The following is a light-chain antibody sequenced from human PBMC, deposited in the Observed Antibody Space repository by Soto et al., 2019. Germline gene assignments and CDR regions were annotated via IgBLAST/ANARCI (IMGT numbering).Light chain of an antibody. Sequence: EIVLTQSPATLSLSPGEIATLSCRASQSVSSYLAWYQQKPGQAPRLLIYGASTRATGIPARFSGSGSGTEFTLTISSLQSEDFAVYYCQQYHKWPITFGQGTRLEIK. CDR3: QQYHKWPIT. V-gene: IGKV3-15*01. J-gene: IGKJ5*01. CDR2: GAS. CDR1: QSVSSY.